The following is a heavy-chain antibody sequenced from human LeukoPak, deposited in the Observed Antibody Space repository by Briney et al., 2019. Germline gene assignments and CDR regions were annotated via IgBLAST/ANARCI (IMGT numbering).Heavy chain of an antibody. Sequence: GRSLRLSCAASGFTFSSYAMHWVRQAPGKGLERVTVISYDGSNKYYADSVKGRFTISRDNSKNTLYLQMNSLRAEDTAVYYCAREVTMIVVVTPPGYWGQGTLVTVSS. J-gene: IGHJ4*02. CDR1: GFTFSSYA. D-gene: IGHD3-22*01. V-gene: IGHV3-30-3*01. CDR2: ISYDGSNK. CDR3: AREVTMIVVVTPPGY.